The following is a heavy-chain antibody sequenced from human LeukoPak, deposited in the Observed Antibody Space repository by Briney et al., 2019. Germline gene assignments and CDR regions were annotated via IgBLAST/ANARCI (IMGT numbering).Heavy chain of an antibody. D-gene: IGHD3-10*01. CDR3: AREESMVAPY. Sequence: SGGSLRLSCAASGFTFSSYSMTWVRQAPGKGLEWVSYISSSSSTTYYADSVKGRFTISRDNAKNSLYLQMNSLRAEDTAVYYCAREESMVAPYWGQGTLVTVSS. V-gene: IGHV3-48*01. CDR2: ISSSSSTT. CDR1: GFTFSSYS. J-gene: IGHJ4*02.